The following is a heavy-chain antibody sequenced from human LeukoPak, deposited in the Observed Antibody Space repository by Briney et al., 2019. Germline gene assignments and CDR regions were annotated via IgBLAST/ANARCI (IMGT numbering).Heavy chain of an antibody. CDR2: INHSGST. CDR1: GGSISNYY. D-gene: IGHD3-22*01. J-gene: IGHJ5*02. V-gene: IGHV4-34*01. Sequence: NTSETLSLTCTVSGGSISNYYWSWIRQPPGKGLEWIGEINHSGSTNYNPSLKSRVTISVDTSKNQFSLKLSSVTAADTAVYYCARTSIYYDSSGYRSWGQGTLVTVSS. CDR3: ARTSIYYDSSGYRS.